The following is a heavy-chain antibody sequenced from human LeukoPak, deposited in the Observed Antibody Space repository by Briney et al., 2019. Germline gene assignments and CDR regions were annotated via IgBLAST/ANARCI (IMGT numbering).Heavy chain of an antibody. J-gene: IGHJ6*02. V-gene: IGHV4-4*02. D-gene: IGHD4-11*01. CDR3: ARGSTRVYRGRYYGMDV. CDR1: GGSVSHSNW. CDR2: VHPSEGT. Sequence: SETLSLTCAVSGGSVSHSNWWTWVRQSPGKGLEWIGEVHPSEGTNYNPSLKSRVTISVDTSKNQFSLKLSSVTAADTAVYYCARGSTRVYRGRYYGMDVWGQGTTVTVSS.